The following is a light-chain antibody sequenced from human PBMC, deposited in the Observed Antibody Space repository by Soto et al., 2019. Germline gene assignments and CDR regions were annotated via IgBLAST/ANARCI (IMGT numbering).Light chain of an antibody. CDR2: EDS. Sequence: NFMLSQPHSVSGSPGKTVTISCTRSTGNIASNYVQWYQQRPGSAPTSVIYEDSQRRSGVPDRFSGPIDSSSNSASLTISGLETEDEADYYCQSYDGTSVVFGGGTKLTVL. V-gene: IGLV6-57*04. J-gene: IGLJ2*01. CDR1: TGNIASNY. CDR3: QSYDGTSVV.